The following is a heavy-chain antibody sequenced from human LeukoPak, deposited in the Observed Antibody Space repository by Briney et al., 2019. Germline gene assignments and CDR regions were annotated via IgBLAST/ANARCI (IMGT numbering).Heavy chain of an antibody. V-gene: IGHV4-61*02. D-gene: IGHD6-19*01. CDR2: IYTSGST. J-gene: IGHJ4*02. Sequence: SETLSLTCTVSGGSISSGSYYWSWIRQPAGKGLEWIGRIYTSGSTNYNPSLKSRVTISVDTSKNQFSLKLTSVTAADTAVYYCARERREYSSGWSLGGLDYWGQGTLVTVSS. CDR3: ARERREYSSGWSLGGLDY. CDR1: GGSISSGSYY.